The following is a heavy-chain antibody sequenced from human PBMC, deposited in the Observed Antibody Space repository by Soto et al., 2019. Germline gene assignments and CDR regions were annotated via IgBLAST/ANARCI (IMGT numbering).Heavy chain of an antibody. V-gene: IGHV1-18*01. CDR2: ISAYNGDT. D-gene: IGHD6-6*01. CDR3: ARVFQLVGYFYYYIYV. J-gene: IGHJ6*03. Sequence: GASVKVSCKASGYTFTNYGITWVRQAPGQGLEWMGWISAYNGDTHYTQRLQGRVTMTTDTSTSTAYMELRGLRSDDTAVYYCARVFQLVGYFYYYIYVCGKGTTVTVSS. CDR1: GYTFTNYG.